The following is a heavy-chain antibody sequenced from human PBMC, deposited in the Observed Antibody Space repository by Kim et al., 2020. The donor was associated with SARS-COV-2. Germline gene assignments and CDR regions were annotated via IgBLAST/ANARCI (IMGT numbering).Heavy chain of an antibody. CDR2: ISAYNGNT. CDR3: ASPEDHGSGNYYNSYYYYTMDV. Sequence: ASVKVSCKASGYTFISYGINWVRQAPGQGLEWMGWISAYNGNTNYAQKLQGRVTMTTDTSTSTAYMELRSLRSDDTAVYYCASPEDHGSGNYYNSYYYYTMDVWGQGTTVTVSS. V-gene: IGHV1-18*01. D-gene: IGHD3-10*01. CDR1: GYTFISYG. J-gene: IGHJ6*02.